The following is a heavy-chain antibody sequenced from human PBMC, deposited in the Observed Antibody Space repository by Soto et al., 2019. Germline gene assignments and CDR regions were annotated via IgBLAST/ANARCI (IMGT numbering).Heavy chain of an antibody. J-gene: IGHJ4*02. V-gene: IGHV4-4*02. CDR2: IYHSGST. D-gene: IGHD6-19*01. Sequence: SETLSLTCAVSGGSLSSSNWWGWGRQPPGKGLEWIGEIYHSGSTNYNPSLKSRVTISVDKSKNQFSLKLSSVTAADTAVYYCARERGYSSGFYYFDYWGQGTLVTVSS. CDR1: GGSLSSSNW. CDR3: ARERGYSSGFYYFDY.